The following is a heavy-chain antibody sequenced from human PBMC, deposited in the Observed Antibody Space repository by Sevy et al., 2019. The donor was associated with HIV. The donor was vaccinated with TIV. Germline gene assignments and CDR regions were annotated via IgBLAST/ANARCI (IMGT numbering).Heavy chain of an antibody. CDR1: GFILSNFA. V-gene: IGHV3-30*04. D-gene: IGHD1-26*01. J-gene: IGHJ1*01. CDR2: TSYDGSHK. Sequence: GGSMRLSCTVSGFILSNFAMHWVRQAPGKGLEWVAVTSYDGSHKYYADSVKGRFTVSRDNSRNILSLEMSSLTRDDTAVYYCARGENDDEFFQYWGQGTLVTVSS. CDR3: ARGENDDEFFQY.